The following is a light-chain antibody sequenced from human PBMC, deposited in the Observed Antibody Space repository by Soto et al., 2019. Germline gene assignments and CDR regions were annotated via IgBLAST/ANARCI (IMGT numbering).Light chain of an antibody. V-gene: IGKV2-28*01. CDR2: LGS. CDR3: LQALQTRWT. Sequence: DIVMTQSPLSLPVTPGEPASISCRSSQSLLHSNGYNYLDWYLQKPGQSPQLLIYLGSNRASGVPDRCSGSGSGTDFTRKISRVEAEDVGVYYCLQALQTRWTFGQGTKVEIK. CDR1: QSLLHSNGYNY. J-gene: IGKJ1*01.